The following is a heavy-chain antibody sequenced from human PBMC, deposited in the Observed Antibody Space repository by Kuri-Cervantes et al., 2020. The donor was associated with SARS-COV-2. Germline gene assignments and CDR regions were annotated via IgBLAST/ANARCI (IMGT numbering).Heavy chain of an antibody. CDR3: ARGRPPIYLGYCSSTSCHRSYFDY. D-gene: IGHD2-2*01. J-gene: IGHJ4*02. CDR2: INRSGST. V-gene: IGHV4-34*01. Sequence: SETLSLTCAVYGGSFSGYYWSWIRQPPGKGLEWIGEINRSGSTNYNPSLKSRVTISVDTSKNQFSLKLSSVTAADTAVYYCARGRPPIYLGYCSSTSCHRSYFDYWGQGTLVTVSS. CDR1: GGSFSGYY.